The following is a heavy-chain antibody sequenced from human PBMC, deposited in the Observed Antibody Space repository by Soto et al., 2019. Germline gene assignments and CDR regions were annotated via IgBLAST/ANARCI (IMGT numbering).Heavy chain of an antibody. V-gene: IGHV4-39*01. CDR2: IYYSGST. Sequence: QLQLQESGPGLVKPSETLSLTCTVSGGSISSSSYYWGWIRQPPGKGLEWIGSIYYSGSTYYNPSLKRRVTISVDTSKTQFSLKLSSVTAADTAVYYCAGVTGTTDPGGMDVWGQGTTVTVSS. J-gene: IGHJ6*02. D-gene: IGHD1-7*01. CDR1: GGSISSSSYY. CDR3: AGVTGTTDPGGMDV.